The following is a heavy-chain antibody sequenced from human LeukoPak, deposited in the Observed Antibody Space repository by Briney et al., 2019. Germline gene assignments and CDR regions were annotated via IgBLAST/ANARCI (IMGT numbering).Heavy chain of an antibody. Sequence: AGSLRLSCAASEFTFSIYAMSWVRQAPGKVLEWVSTVSRSGDSTYYADSVKGRFTISRDNSKNTLYLQMNGLRAEDTAVYYCAKDPLGYCSGSSCFHYFDYWGQGTLVTVSS. J-gene: IGHJ4*02. CDR1: EFTFSIYA. CDR2: VSRSGDST. V-gene: IGHV3-23*01. CDR3: AKDPLGYCSGSSCFHYFDY. D-gene: IGHD2-15*01.